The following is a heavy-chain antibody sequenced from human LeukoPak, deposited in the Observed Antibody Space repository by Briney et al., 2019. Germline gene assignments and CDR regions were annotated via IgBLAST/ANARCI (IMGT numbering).Heavy chain of an antibody. V-gene: IGHV4-59*01. CDR2: IYYSGST. CDR3: ARASSDSSPGY. Sequence: PSETLSLTCTVSGGSISSYYWSWIRQPPGKGLEWIGYIYYSGSTNYKPSLKSRVTISVDTSKNQFSLKLSSVTAADTAVYYCARASSDSSPGYWGQGTLVTVSS. CDR1: GGSISSYY. D-gene: IGHD2-2*01. J-gene: IGHJ4*02.